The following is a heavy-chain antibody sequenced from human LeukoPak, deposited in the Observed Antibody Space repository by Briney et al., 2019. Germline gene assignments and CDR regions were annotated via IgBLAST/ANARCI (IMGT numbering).Heavy chain of an antibody. D-gene: IGHD6-13*01. V-gene: IGHV1-46*01. CDR2: INPSGGST. Sequence: ASVKVSCKACGYSFTSYGISWVRQAPGQGLEWMGIINPSGGSTSYAQKFQGRVTMTRDTSTSTVYMELSSLRSEDTAVYYCARNTAAGKGWFDPWGQGTLVTVSS. CDR1: GYSFTSYG. CDR3: ARNTAAGKGWFDP. J-gene: IGHJ5*02.